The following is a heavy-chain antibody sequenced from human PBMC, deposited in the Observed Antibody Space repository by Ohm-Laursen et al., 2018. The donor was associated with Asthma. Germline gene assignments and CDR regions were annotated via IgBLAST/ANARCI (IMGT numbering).Heavy chain of an antibody. CDR1: GGSISSGGYY. V-gene: IGHV4-31*03. CDR2: IYYSGST. J-gene: IGHJ4*02. CDR3: ATGVTTQNRYDY. D-gene: IGHD4-17*01. Sequence: TLSLTCTVSGGSISSGGYYWSWIRQHPGKGLEWIGYIYYSGSTYYNPSLKSRVTISVDTSKNQFSLKLSSVTAADTAVYYCATGVTTQNRYDYWGQGTLVTVSS.